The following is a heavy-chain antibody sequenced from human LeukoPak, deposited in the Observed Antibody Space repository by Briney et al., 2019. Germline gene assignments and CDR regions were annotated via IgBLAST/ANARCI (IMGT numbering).Heavy chain of an antibody. V-gene: IGHV1-69*13. J-gene: IGHJ6*02. CDR2: IIPIFGTA. D-gene: IGHD3-10*01. CDR3: ARVNYYGSGNYYYGMDV. CDR1: GGTFSSYA. Sequence: SVMVSCTASGGTFSSYAISWVRQAPGQGLEWMGGIIPIFGTANYAQKFQGRVTITADESTSTAYMELSSLRSEDTAVYYCARVNYYGSGNYYYGMDVWGQGTTVTVSS.